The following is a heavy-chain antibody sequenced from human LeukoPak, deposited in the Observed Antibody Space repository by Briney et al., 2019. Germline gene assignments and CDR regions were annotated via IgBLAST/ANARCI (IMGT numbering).Heavy chain of an antibody. J-gene: IGHJ4*02. CDR2: IYTSGST. CDR1: GGSISSGSYY. D-gene: IGHD1-26*01. Sequence: SETLSLTCTVSGGSISSGSYYWSWIRQPAGKGLEWIGRIYTSGSTNYNLSLKSRVTISVDTSKNQFSLKLSSVTAADTAVYYCARVSGSYRWYFDYWGQGTLVTVSS. CDR3: ARVSGSYRWYFDY. V-gene: IGHV4-61*02.